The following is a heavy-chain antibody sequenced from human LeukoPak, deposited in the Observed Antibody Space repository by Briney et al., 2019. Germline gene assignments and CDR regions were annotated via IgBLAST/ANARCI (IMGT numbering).Heavy chain of an antibody. CDR2: IYYSGGI. V-gene: IGHV4-28*05. J-gene: IGHJ4*02. CDR3: ARISGDAWNIIDY. D-gene: IGHD2-15*01. CDR1: DYSTSNSNW. Sequence: PSDTLSLTCSVSDYSTSNSNWWGWIRPPPGKGLEWIGNIYYSGGIYYNPSLKSRVTMTVDTSKNQFSLKLSSVTAVDTATYYCARISGDAWNIIDYWGQGILVTVSS.